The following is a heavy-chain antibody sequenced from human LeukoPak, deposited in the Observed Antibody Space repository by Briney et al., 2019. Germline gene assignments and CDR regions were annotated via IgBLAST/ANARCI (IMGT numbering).Heavy chain of an antibody. CDR2: IYTSGST. D-gene: IGHD6-13*01. J-gene: IGHJ4*02. CDR3: ARVSIAAAGIDY. CDR1: GRSISSGSYY. V-gene: IGHV4-61*02. Sequence: SETLSLTCTVSGRSISSGSYYWSWIRQPAGKGLEWIGRIYTSGSTNYNPSLKSRVTISVDTSKNQFSLKLSSVTAADTAVYYCARVSIAAAGIDYWGQGTLVTVSS.